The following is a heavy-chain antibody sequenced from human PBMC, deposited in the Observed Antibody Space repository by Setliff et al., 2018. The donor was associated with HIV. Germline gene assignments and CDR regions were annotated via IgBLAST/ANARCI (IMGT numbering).Heavy chain of an antibody. CDR2: IYTSGST. J-gene: IGHJ6*02. Sequence: SGPTLVNPTQTLTLTCTFSGFSLSTSGMCVSWIRQPPGKGLEWIGYIYTSGSTNYNPSLKSRVTISVDTSENQFSLKLNSVTAADTAVYYCASGPHQYFHFYGMDVWGQGTTVTVSS. V-gene: IGHV4-61*02. CDR1: GFSLSTSGMC. CDR3: ASGPHQYFHFYGMDV.